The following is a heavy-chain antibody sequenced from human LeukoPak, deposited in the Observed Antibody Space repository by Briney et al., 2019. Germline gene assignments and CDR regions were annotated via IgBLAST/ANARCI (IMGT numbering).Heavy chain of an antibody. Sequence: VASAKVSCKASGYTFTDNDINWVRQAPGQGLEWMGWVRPTSGNTEYAQKFQGRVTMTRSTPISTAYMELSSLTSEDTAVYYCARGRVGFDFWGQGTLVTVSS. J-gene: IGHJ4*02. CDR2: VRPTSGNT. CDR3: ARGRVGFDF. CDR1: GYTFTDND. V-gene: IGHV1-8*01. D-gene: IGHD1-26*01.